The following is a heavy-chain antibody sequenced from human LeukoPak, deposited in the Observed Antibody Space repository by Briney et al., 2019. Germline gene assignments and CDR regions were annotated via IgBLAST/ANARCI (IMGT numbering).Heavy chain of an antibody. Sequence: SETLSLTCTVSGGYISSSSYYWGWIRQPPGKGLEWIGSIYYSGSTYYNPSLKSRVTISVDTSKNQFSLKLSSVTAADTAVYYCAKHMGMGKWKYYYDSSGRHFDYWGQGTLVTVSS. CDR3: AKHMGMGKWKYYYDSSGRHFDY. J-gene: IGHJ4*02. CDR2: IYYSGST. V-gene: IGHV4-39*01. CDR1: GGYISSSSYY. D-gene: IGHD3-22*01.